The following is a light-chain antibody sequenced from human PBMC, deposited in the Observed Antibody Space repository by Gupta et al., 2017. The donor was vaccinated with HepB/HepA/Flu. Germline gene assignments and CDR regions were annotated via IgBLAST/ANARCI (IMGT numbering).Light chain of an antibody. CDR2: WAS. J-gene: IGKJ4*01. CDR1: QSVLYSSNNKNY. CDR3: QQYYSTPPLT. Sequence: IXMXXSPXSXAVSXGXXATXNCKSSQSVLYSSNNKNYLAWYQQKPGQPPKLLIYWASTRESRVPDRFSGSGSGTDFTLTISSLQAEDLSVYYCQQYYSTPPLTFGGGTKVEIK. V-gene: IGKV4-1*01.